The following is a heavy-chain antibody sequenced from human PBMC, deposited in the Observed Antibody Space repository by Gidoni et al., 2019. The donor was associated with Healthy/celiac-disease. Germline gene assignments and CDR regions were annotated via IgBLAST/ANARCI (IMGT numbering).Heavy chain of an antibody. CDR1: GLTVSDNY. J-gene: IGHJ5*02. D-gene: IGHD4-4*01. V-gene: IGHV3-53*01. Sequence: EVQMLESGGGLIQRCRSLRRYCAASGLTVSDNYMRWVRQAPGMGLAWVSVIYSCGSTYNADSVKGRFIISRDNSKNTLYLKMNSLRAEDTAVYYCARDGVTCVTGFDPWGQGTLVTVSS. CDR2: IYSCGST. CDR3: ARDGVTCVTGFDP.